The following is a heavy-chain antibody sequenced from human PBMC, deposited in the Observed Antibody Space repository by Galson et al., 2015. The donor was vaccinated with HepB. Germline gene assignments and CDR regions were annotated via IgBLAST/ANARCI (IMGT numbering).Heavy chain of an antibody. CDR2: IRSKANSYAT. D-gene: IGHD3-10*01. J-gene: IGHJ3*02. V-gene: IGHV3-73*01. CDR3: ATTYYGSGSYYNGGSPTNDAFDI. Sequence: VGRIRSKANSYATAYAASVKGRFTISRDDSKNTAFLQMNSLKTEDTAVYYCATTYYGSGSYYNGGSPTNDAFDIWGQGTMVTVSS.